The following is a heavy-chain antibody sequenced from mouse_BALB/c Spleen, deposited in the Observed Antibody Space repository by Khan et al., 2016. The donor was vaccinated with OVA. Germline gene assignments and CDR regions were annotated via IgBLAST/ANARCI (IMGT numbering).Heavy chain of an antibody. CDR2: INPHIGET. CDR3: TRIYRSDFDY. Sequence: EVQLQESGPELVRPGASVKISCKASGYSFTGYFMNWVLPSHGNSLEWIGRINPHIGETFYNQRFKDKATLTVDESSSTAHMELRSLASEDSAVYYCTRIYRSDFDYWGQGTTLTVSS. J-gene: IGHJ2*01. V-gene: IGHV1-20*02. D-gene: IGHD1-1*01. CDR1: GYSFTGYF.